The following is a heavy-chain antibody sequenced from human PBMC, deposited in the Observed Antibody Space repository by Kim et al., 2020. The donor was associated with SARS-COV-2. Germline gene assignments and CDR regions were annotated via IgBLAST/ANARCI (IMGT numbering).Heavy chain of an antibody. CDR1: GYTFTSYG. Sequence: ASVKVSCKASGYTFTSYGISWVRQAPGQGLEWMGWISAYNGNTNYAQKLQGRVTMTTDTSTSTAYMELRSLRSDDTAVYYCARALPRGAVVVVAAMIWFDPWGQGTLVTVSS. CDR2: ISAYNGNT. CDR3: ARALPRGAVVVVAAMIWFDP. V-gene: IGHV1-18*01. D-gene: IGHD2-15*01. J-gene: IGHJ5*02.